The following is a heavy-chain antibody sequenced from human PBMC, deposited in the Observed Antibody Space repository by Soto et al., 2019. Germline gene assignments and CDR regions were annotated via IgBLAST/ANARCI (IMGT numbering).Heavy chain of an antibody. V-gene: IGHV3-30-3*01. CDR1: GFTFSDYA. J-gene: IGHJ4*02. D-gene: IGHD3-22*01. CDR3: AKTSPYGSSGYFLDN. CDR2: ILSDGSNE. Sequence: PGGSLRVSCAASGFTFSDYAMHWVRRPPGKGLEWVAVILSDGSNEYYADSVKGRFTISRDNSKNSLYLQMNSLRSEDTAVYFCAKTSPYGSSGYFLDNWGRGTLVTVYS.